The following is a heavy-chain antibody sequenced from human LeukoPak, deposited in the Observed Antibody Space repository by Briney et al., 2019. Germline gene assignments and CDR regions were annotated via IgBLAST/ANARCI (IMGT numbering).Heavy chain of an antibody. D-gene: IGHD5-18*01. V-gene: IGHV4-59*01. Sequence: SETLSLTCTVSGGSISSYYWNWIRQPPGKGLEWIGNIYYSGSTNYNPSLKSRVTISLDTSKNQFSLKLTSLTAADTAVYYCARDFRAGGHSYGYDFWGRGTLVTVSS. CDR1: GGSISSYY. CDR2: IYYSGST. CDR3: ARDFRAGGHSYGYDF. J-gene: IGHJ4*02.